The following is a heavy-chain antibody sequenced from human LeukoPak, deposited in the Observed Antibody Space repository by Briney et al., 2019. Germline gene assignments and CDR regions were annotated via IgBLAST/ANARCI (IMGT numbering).Heavy chain of an antibody. J-gene: IGHJ4*02. V-gene: IGHV3-11*01. CDR3: AREMDGPYGSGSPLDY. CDR1: GFTFSEYY. D-gene: IGHD3-10*01. CDR2: ISSSGSTT. Sequence: GGSLRLSCAASGFTFSEYYMNWIRQAPGKGLEWVSYISSSGSTTYYADSVKGRFTISRDNAKNSLYLQMNSLRAEDTAVYYCAREMDGPYGSGSPLDYWGQGTLVTVSS.